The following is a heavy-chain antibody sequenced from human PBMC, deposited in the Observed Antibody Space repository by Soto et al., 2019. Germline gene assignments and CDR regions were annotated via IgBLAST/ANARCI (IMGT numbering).Heavy chain of an antibody. V-gene: IGHV1-18*01. CDR3: ASNDENDAFDI. CDR2: VSAYNGNT. CDR1: GYTFISYG. J-gene: IGHJ3*02. Sequence: ASVKVSCKASGYTFISYGISWVRQTPGQGLEWMGWVSAYNGNTNYAQKFQGRVTMTTDTATQTAYMELSSLRSEDTAVYYCASNDENDAFDIWGQGTMVTVSS. D-gene: IGHD1-1*01.